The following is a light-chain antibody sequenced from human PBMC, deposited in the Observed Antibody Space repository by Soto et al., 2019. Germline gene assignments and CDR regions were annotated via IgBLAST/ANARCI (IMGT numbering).Light chain of an antibody. Sequence: DIQMTQSPSSVSASVGDRVTFTCRASQDISGWLAWYQQKPGRAPKLLIYAASTLENGVPSRFSGSVSGTDFSLTISSLQPEDSATYFCQQADSFPSITFGQGTRLEIK. V-gene: IGKV1D-12*01. CDR3: QQADSFPSIT. CDR1: QDISGW. CDR2: AAS. J-gene: IGKJ5*01.